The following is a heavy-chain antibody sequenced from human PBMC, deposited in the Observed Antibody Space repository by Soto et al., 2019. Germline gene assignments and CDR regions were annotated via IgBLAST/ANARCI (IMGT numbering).Heavy chain of an antibody. V-gene: IGHV4-39*01. D-gene: IGHD2-2*01. Sequence: SETLSLTCTASGGSISSNSYYWGWIRQSPGKGLEWIGNIGYSGTINYNPSLQSRVTMSVDTSKNQFSLRLSSVTAADTAVYYCATTTRKVPAAVPHFDPWGQGTLVTVSS. CDR3: ATTTRKVPAAVPHFDP. CDR1: GGSISSNSYY. CDR2: IGYSGTI. J-gene: IGHJ5*02.